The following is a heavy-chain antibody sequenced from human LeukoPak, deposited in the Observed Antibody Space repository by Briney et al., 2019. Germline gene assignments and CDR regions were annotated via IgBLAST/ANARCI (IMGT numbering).Heavy chain of an antibody. J-gene: IGHJ4*02. D-gene: IGHD2-21*02. Sequence: GGSLTLSCAASGFTFSSYSMNWVRQAPGKGLEWVSSISSSSSYIYYADSVKGRFTISRDNAKNSLYLQMNSLRAEDTAVYYCARAVTAIDGVFDYWGQGTLVTVSS. CDR2: ISSSSSYI. CDR3: ARAVTAIDGVFDY. CDR1: GFTFSSYS. V-gene: IGHV3-21*01.